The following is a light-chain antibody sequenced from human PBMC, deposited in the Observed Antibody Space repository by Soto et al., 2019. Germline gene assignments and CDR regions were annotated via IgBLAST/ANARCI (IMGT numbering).Light chain of an antibody. V-gene: IGKV3-15*01. J-gene: IGKJ1*01. CDR2: GVS. Sequence: EILMTQSPDTVSVSPGERVTLSFRASQSVGSNLAWYQQKPGQRPRLLMYGVSTRATCIPARLSGSGSGTDYTHTISSRESEEISVYSCHQYKNLRTWSFGHGTKVELK. CDR1: QSVGSN. CDR3: HQYKNLRTWS.